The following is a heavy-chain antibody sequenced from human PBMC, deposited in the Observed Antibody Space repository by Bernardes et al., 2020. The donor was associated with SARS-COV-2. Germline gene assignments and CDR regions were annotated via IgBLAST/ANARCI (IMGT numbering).Heavy chain of an antibody. Sequence: GGSLRLSCAASGFTFTNNGDIWVRQAPGRGLEWVSSINSAGNYIYYIDSVKGRFTISRDNAKNSVYLQMNSLSAEDTALYYCARLVFITTGNWYFDLWGRGTLVTVSS. J-gene: IGHJ2*01. CDR1: GFTFTNNG. V-gene: IGHV3-21*01. CDR3: ARLVFITTGNWYFDL. D-gene: IGHD3-22*01. CDR2: INSAGNYI.